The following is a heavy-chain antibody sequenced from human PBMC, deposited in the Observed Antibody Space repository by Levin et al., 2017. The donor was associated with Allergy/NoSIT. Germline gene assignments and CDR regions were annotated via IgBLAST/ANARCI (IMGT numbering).Heavy chain of an antibody. Sequence: SETLSLTCTVSGGSISSSSYYWGWIRQPPGKGLEWIGSIYYSGSTYYNPSLKSRVTISVDTSKNQFSLKLSSVTAADTAVYYCARTDIVVVPAAHEKRPYYYDYMDVWGKGTTVTVSS. V-gene: IGHV4-39*01. CDR1: GGSISSSSYY. CDR3: ARTDIVVVPAAHEKRPYYYDYMDV. D-gene: IGHD2-2*01. CDR2: IYYSGST. J-gene: IGHJ6*03.